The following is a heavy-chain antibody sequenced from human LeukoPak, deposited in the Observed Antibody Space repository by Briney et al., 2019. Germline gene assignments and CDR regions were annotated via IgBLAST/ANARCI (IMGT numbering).Heavy chain of an antibody. CDR3: ARAVERSHDY. CDR1: GFTFSNYY. J-gene: IGHJ4*02. V-gene: IGHV3-11*01. CDR2: ISSTDSTM. Sequence: GGSLRLSCAASGFTFSNYYMTWLRQAPGKGLEWVSYISSTDSTMYYADSVKGRFTISRDNTKNSLFLQMNSLRAEDTAMYYCARAVERSHDYWGQGTLVTVSS.